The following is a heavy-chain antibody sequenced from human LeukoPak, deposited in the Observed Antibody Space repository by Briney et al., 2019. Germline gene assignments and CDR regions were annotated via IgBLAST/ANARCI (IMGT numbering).Heavy chain of an antibody. J-gene: IGHJ4*02. Sequence: GGSLRLSCVASRFTFSSYWMSWVRQAPGKGLEWVANIKHDGTEQYYVDSVKGRFTIARDNAKNSLYLQMNSLRVEDTAVYYCAREASSGWYYFDYRGQGTLVTVSS. CDR2: IKHDGTEQ. V-gene: IGHV3-7*01. D-gene: IGHD6-19*01. CDR3: AREASSGWYYFDY. CDR1: RFTFSSYW.